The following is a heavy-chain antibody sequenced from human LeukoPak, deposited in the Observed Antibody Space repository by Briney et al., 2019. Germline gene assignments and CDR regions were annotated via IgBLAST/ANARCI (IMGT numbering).Heavy chain of an antibody. CDR2: ISANGGST. J-gene: IGHJ3*02. D-gene: IGHD4-17*01. V-gene: IGHV3-64*01. CDR1: GFTFSTYS. Sequence: GGSLRLSCAASGFTFSTYSMHWVRQAPGKGLKYVSAISANGGSTYYANSVKGRFTISRENFKNTLYLQMGSLRAEDMAVYYCARESNGDYGNTFDIWGQGTVVTVSS. CDR3: ARESNGDYGNTFDI.